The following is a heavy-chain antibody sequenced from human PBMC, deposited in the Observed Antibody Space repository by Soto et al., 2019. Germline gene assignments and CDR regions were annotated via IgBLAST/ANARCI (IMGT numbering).Heavy chain of an antibody. CDR3: TTGLTYYYDSSGYYWAGGMDV. J-gene: IGHJ6*02. D-gene: IGHD3-22*01. Sequence: GGSLRLSCAASGFTFSNAWMNWVRQAPGKGLEWVGRIKSKSDGETTDYAAPVKGRFTISRDDSKSTLYLQMNSLKTEDTAVYYCTTGLTYYYDSSGYYWAGGMDVWGQGITVTVSS. CDR2: IKSKSDGETT. V-gene: IGHV3-15*01. CDR1: GFTFSNAW.